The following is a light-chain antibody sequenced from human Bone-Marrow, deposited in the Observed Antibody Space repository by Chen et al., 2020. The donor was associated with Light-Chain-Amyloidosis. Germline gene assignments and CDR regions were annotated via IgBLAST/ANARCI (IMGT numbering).Light chain of an antibody. Sequence: QSLLTHPPSVSGAPGQRVTISCTGNRANFGAGLAVHWYQQLPGKAPKLLISTNSDRPSGVPDRFSGSKSGASASLAITGLQADDEGDYYCQSYDGNLKIYVFGTGTKVTVL. CDR3: QSYDGNLKIYV. CDR2: TNS. CDR1: RANFGAGLA. V-gene: IGLV1-40*01. J-gene: IGLJ1*01.